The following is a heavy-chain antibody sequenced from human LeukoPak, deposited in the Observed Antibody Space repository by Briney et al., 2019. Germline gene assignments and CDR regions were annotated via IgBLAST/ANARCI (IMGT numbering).Heavy chain of an antibody. Sequence: GGSLRLSCAASGFTFSGYAMNWVRQAPGKGLEWVSHIFSSDSTIGYADSVKGRFTVSRDNAKNSLYLQMNNLRDDDTAVYYCARDLNWAFDYWGQGTLVTVSS. CDR2: IFSSDSTI. CDR1: GFTFSGYA. D-gene: IGHD1-1*01. J-gene: IGHJ4*02. V-gene: IGHV3-48*02. CDR3: ARDLNWAFDY.